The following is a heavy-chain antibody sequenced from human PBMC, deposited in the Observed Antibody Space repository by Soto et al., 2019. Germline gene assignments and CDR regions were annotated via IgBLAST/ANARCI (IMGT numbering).Heavy chain of an antibody. D-gene: IGHD2-2*01. CDR1: GFTFSSYW. CDR2: IKQDGSEK. Sequence: GGSLRLSCAASGFTFSSYWMSWVRQAPGKGLEWVANIKQDGSEKYYVDSVKGRFTISRDNAKNSLYLQMNSLRAEDTAVYYCARGHQLLSRPIYFQHWGQGTRVTVSS. CDR3: ARGHQLLSRPIYFQH. V-gene: IGHV3-7*01. J-gene: IGHJ1*01.